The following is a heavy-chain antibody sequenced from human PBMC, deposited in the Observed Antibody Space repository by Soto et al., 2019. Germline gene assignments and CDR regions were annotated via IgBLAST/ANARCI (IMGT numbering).Heavy chain of an antibody. CDR3: ARGRTDYAYFEY. Sequence: GGSLRLSCAASGIAFNSHTMYWVRQPPGKGLEWVSYISSSGSSTYYADSVKGRFTISRDNARNSLSLQMNGLRDEDTAVYYCARGRTDYAYFEYWGQGTLVTVSS. J-gene: IGHJ4*02. CDR1: GIAFNSHT. D-gene: IGHD3-16*01. V-gene: IGHV3-48*02. CDR2: ISSSGSST.